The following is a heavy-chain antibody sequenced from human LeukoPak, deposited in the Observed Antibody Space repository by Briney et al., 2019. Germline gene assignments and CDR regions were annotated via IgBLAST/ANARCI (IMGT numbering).Heavy chain of an antibody. V-gene: IGHV1-2*06. Sequence: GASVKVSCKASGYTFTGYYMHWVRQAPGQGLEWMGRINPNSGGTNYAQKFQGRVTMTRDTSISTAYMELSGLRSDDTAVYYCARDLGEWSYYFDYWGQGTLVTVSS. CDR1: GYTFTGYY. CDR3: ARDLGEWSYYFDY. D-gene: IGHD3-16*01. CDR2: INPNSGGT. J-gene: IGHJ4*02.